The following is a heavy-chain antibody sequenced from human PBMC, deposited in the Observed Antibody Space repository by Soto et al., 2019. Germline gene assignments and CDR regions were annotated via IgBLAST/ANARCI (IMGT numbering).Heavy chain of an antibody. CDR3: AKDPGITMIVVVTNFDY. D-gene: IGHD3-22*01. J-gene: IGHJ4*02. V-gene: IGHV3-23*01. CDR2: ISGSGGST. Sequence: GGSLRLSCAASGFTFSSYAMSWVRQAPGKGLEWVSAISGSGGSTYYADSVKGRFTISRDNSKNTLYLQMNSLRAEDTAVYYCAKDPGITMIVVVTNFDYWGQGTLVTVSS. CDR1: GFTFSSYA.